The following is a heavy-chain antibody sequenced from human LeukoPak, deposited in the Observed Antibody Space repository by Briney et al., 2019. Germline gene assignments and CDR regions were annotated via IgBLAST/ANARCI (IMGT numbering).Heavy chain of an antibody. CDR1: GVTFDDYG. V-gene: IGHV3-20*04. D-gene: IGHD1-26*01. Sequence: GGSLRLSCAASGVTFDDYGLSWVRQAPGKGPEWFSGINWNGGSRGYADSVRGRFTISRDNAKNSLYLQMNGLRAEDTAIYYCARRQIVRITRTHAFDIWGQGTMVTVSS. J-gene: IGHJ3*02. CDR3: ARRQIVRITRTHAFDI. CDR2: INWNGGSR.